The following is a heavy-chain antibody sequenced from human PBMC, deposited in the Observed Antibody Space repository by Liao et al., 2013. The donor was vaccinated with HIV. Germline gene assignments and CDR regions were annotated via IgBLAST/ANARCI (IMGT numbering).Heavy chain of an antibody. CDR1: GGSINSYY. V-gene: IGHV4-4*07. CDR2: IYTSGST. J-gene: IGHJ6*03. D-gene: IGHD4-17*01. Sequence: QVQLQESGPGLVKPLETLSLTCTVSGGSINSYYWSWIRQPAGKGLEWIGRIYTSGSTNYNPSLKSRVTMSVDTSKNQFSLKLRSVTAADTAVYYCARGGRRDYYSRSDNYYYYMDVWGKGTTVTVSS. CDR3: ARGGRRDYYSRSDNYYYYMDV.